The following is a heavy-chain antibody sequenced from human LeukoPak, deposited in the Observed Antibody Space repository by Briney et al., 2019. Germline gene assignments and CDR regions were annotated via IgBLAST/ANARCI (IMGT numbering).Heavy chain of an antibody. J-gene: IGHJ4*02. CDR1: GGSISSYY. CDR3: ARHLPYYGDYYYFDY. Sequence: PSETLSLTCTVSGGSISSYYWSWIRQPPGKGLEWIGYIYYSGSTNYNPSLKSRVTISVDTPKNQFSLKLSSVTAADTAVYYCARHLPYYGDYYYFDYWGQGTLVTVSS. V-gene: IGHV4-59*08. CDR2: IYYSGST. D-gene: IGHD4-17*01.